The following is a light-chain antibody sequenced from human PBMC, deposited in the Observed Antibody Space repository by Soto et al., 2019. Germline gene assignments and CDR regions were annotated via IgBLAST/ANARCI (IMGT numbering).Light chain of an antibody. J-gene: IGKJ1*01. Sequence: DIVMTQSPDSLAVSLGERATINCKSSQSVLYSSNNKNYLAWYQQKPGQPPKLLIYWASTRESGVPDRFSGSGSGTDFTLTISSLQAEDVAVYYCQQYYSTPWTSGQGTKAEIK. V-gene: IGKV4-1*01. CDR2: WAS. CDR1: QSVLYSSNNKNY. CDR3: QQYYSTPWT.